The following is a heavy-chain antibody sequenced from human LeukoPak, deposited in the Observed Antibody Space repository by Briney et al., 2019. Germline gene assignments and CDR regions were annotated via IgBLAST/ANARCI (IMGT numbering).Heavy chain of an antibody. CDR1: GYTFTGYY. D-gene: IGHD3-22*01. J-gene: IGHJ3*02. CDR2: INPNSGGT. V-gene: IGHV1-2*02. Sequence: ASVKVSCKASGYTFTGYYMHWVRQAPGQGLEWVGWINPNSGGTNYAQKFQGRVTMTRDTSISTAYMELSRLRSDDTAVYYCARDLGYYDSSGPFDIWGQGTMVTVSS. CDR3: ARDLGYYDSSGPFDI.